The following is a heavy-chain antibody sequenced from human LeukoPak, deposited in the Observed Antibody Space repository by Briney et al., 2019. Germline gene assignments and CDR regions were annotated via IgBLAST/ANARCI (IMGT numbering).Heavy chain of an antibody. D-gene: IGHD3-9*01. CDR1: GFTFSDYY. J-gene: IGHJ4*02. CDR2: ISSSGSTI. Sequence: GGSLRLSCAASGFTFSDYYMSWIRQAPGKGLEWVSYISSSGSTIHYADSVKGRFTISRDNAKNSLYLQMNSLRAEDTAVYYCARHSQLRYFDWLPYYFDYWGRGTLVTVSS. V-gene: IGHV3-11*04. CDR3: ARHSQLRYFDWLPYYFDY.